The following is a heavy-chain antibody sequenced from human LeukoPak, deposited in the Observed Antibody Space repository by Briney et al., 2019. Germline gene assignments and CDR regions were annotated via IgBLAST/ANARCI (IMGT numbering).Heavy chain of an antibody. V-gene: IGHV3-74*01. Sequence: GGSLRLSCAASGFTFSSYWMHWVRHTPGKGLVWVSRIKGDGSSTSYADSVRGRFTISRDNAKNSLYLQMNSLRAEDTALYYCAKDHYGSGRPEIDYWGQGTLVTVSS. CDR2: IKGDGSST. CDR3: AKDHYGSGRPEIDY. D-gene: IGHD3-10*01. J-gene: IGHJ4*02. CDR1: GFTFSSYW.